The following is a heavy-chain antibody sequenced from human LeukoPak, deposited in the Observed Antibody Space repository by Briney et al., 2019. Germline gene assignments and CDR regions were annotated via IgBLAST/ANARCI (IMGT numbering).Heavy chain of an antibody. D-gene: IGHD3-10*01. CDR1: GYSFTSYW. CDR2: IYPGDSDT. J-gene: IGHJ3*02. Sequence: GESLKISCKGSGYSFTSYWIGWVRQMPGKGLEWMGIIYPGDSDTRYSPSFQGQVTISADKSISTAYLQWSSLKALDTAMYYCARSLFPDYYGSGDDAFDIWGQGTMVTVSS. CDR3: ARSLFPDYYGSGDDAFDI. V-gene: IGHV5-51*01.